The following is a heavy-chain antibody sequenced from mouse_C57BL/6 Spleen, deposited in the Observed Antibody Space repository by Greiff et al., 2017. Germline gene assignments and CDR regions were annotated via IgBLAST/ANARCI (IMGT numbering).Heavy chain of an antibody. CDR1: GYTFTSYW. CDR2: IYPGSGST. D-gene: IGHD2-4*01. J-gene: IGHJ3*01. CDR3: AREKVYYDYDAWFAY. V-gene: IGHV1-55*01. Sequence: VQLQQPGAELVKPGASVKMSCKASGYTFTSYWITWVKQRPGQGLEWIGDIYPGSGSTNYNEKFKSKATLTVDTSSSTAYMQLGSLTSEDSAVYYCAREKVYYDYDAWFAYWGQGTLVTVSA.